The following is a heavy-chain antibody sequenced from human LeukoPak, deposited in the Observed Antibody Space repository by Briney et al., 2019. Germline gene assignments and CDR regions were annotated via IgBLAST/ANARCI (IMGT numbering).Heavy chain of an antibody. CDR3: ARGRSNYYGMDV. CDR1: DGSINSYY. D-gene: IGHD1-26*01. CDR2: IYYNGNT. Sequence: SETLSLTCSVSDGSINSYYWNWIRRPPGKGLEWIGYIYYNGNTNYSPSHKSRVTMSVDTSKNLFSLKVSSVTAADTAVYYCARGRSNYYGMDVWGQGTTVTVSS. J-gene: IGHJ6*02. V-gene: IGHV4-59*01.